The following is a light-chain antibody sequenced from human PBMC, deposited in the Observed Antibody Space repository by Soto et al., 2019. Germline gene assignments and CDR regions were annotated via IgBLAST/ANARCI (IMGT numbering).Light chain of an antibody. CDR2: KAS. V-gene: IGKV1-5*03. J-gene: IGKJ4*01. CDR3: QQYNSYPLT. CDR1: QSISSW. Sequence: DIQMTQSPSTLSASVGDRVTITCRASQSISSWLAWYQQKPGKAPNLLIYKASSLESGVPSRFSGSGSGTEFTLTISSLQPDDFASDYGQQYNSYPLTGGGGTKVEIK.